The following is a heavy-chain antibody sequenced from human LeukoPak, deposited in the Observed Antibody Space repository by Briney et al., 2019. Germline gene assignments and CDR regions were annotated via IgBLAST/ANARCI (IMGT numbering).Heavy chain of an antibody. D-gene: IGHD3-22*01. CDR1: GFTFSSYG. J-gene: IGHJ4*02. Sequence: GRSLRLSCAASGFTFSSYGMHWVRQAPGKGLEWVAVISYDGSNKYCADSVKGRFTISRDNSKNTLYLQMNSLRAEDTAVYYCAKDSNYDSSGSPGTLFDYWGQGTLVTVSS. V-gene: IGHV3-30*18. CDR3: AKDSNYDSSGSPGTLFDY. CDR2: ISYDGSNK.